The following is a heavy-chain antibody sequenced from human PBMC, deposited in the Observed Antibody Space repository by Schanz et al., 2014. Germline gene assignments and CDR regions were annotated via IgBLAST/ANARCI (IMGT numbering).Heavy chain of an antibody. J-gene: IGHJ4*02. D-gene: IGHD6-19*01. CDR1: GFTFSNYW. V-gene: IGHV3-7*02. Sequence: EVQLVESGGGLVQPGGSLRLSCVASGFTFSNYWMTWVRQAPGKGLEWVANIKQDESEKYYVDSVKGRFTISRDNAKNSLFLHMNSLRAEDTAVYYCAASSGWHPSTDYWGQGTLVSVSA. CDR3: AASSGWHPSTDY. CDR2: IKQDESEK.